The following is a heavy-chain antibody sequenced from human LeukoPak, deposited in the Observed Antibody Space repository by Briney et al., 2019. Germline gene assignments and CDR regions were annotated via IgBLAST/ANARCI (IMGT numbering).Heavy chain of an antibody. D-gene: IGHD6-13*01. Sequence: GGSLRLSCAASGFTVSSNYMSWVRQAPGKGLEWVSVIYSGGSTYYADSVKGRFTISRDSSKNTLYLQMNSLRAEDTAVYYCARDRYSSSWYDYWGQGTLVTVSS. J-gene: IGHJ4*02. V-gene: IGHV3-66*01. CDR3: ARDRYSSSWYDY. CDR2: IYSGGST. CDR1: GFTVSSNY.